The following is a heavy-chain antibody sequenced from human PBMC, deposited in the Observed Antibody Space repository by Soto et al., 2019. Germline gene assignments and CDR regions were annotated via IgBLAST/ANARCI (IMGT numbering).Heavy chain of an antibody. J-gene: IGHJ3*02. CDR1: GYTFTGYY. Sequence: GASVKVSCKASGYTFTGYYMHWVRQAPGQGLEWMGWINPNSGGTNYAQKFQGWVTMTRDTSISTAYMELSRLRSEDMAVYYCAREGGGPGHDAFYIWGQGTTVTVSS. CDR2: INPNSGGT. CDR3: AREGGGPGHDAFYI. D-gene: IGHD3-16*01. V-gene: IGHV1-2*04.